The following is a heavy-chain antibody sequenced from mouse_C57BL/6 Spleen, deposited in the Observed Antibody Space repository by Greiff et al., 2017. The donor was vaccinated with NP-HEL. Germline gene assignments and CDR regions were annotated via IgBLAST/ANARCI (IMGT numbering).Heavy chain of an antibody. J-gene: IGHJ2*01. CDR3: TTCPYYGSSYFDY. D-gene: IGHD1-1*01. Sequence: VHVKQSGAELVRPGASVKLSCTASGFNIKDYYMHWVKQRPEQGLEWIGRIDPEDGDTEYAPKFQGKATMTADTSSNTAYLQLSSLTSEDTAVYYCTTCPYYGSSYFDYWGQGTTLTVSS. CDR1: GFNIKDYY. CDR2: IDPEDGDT. V-gene: IGHV14-1*01.